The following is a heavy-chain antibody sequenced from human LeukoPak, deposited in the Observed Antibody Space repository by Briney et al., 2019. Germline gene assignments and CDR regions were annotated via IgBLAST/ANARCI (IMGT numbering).Heavy chain of an antibody. V-gene: IGHV5-51*01. CDR2: IYPGDSDT. J-gene: IGHJ3*02. D-gene: IGHD3-22*01. Sequence: GESLKISCKGSGYSFTSYWIGWVRQMPGKGLEWMGIIYPGDSDTRYSPSFQGQVTISADKSISTAYLQWSSPKASDTAMYYCARITDSSGYYSVDDAFDIWGQGTMVTVSS. CDR3: ARITDSSGYYSVDDAFDI. CDR1: GYSFTSYW.